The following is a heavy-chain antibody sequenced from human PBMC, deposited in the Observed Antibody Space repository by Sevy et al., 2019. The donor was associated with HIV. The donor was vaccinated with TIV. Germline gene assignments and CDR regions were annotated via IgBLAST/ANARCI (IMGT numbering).Heavy chain of an antibody. V-gene: IGHV3-23*01. J-gene: IGHJ4*02. CDR3: AKDRSHIIMIQGVVIFDY. Sequence: GGSLRLSCAASGFTFSSYAMSWVRQAPGKGLEWVSAISGSGNTYYADSVKGRFTISRDNPKNTLFLQMNSLRAEDMTAYYCAKDRSHIIMIQGVVIFDYWGQGTLVTVSS. D-gene: IGHD3-10*01. CDR2: ISGSGNT. CDR1: GFTFSSYA.